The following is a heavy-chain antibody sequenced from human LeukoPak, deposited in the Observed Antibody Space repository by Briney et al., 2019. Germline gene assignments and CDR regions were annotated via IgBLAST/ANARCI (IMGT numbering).Heavy chain of an antibody. V-gene: IGHV3-9*01. CDR1: GFTFDDYA. D-gene: IGHD3-22*01. J-gene: IGHJ4*02. Sequence: GGSLRLSCAASGFTFDDYAMHWVRQAPGKGLEWVSGISWNSGSIGYADSVKGRFTISRDNSKNTLYLQMNSLRAEDTAVHYCAKDYHDSSGYFRVPHVFDYWGQGTLVIVSS. CDR2: ISWNSGSI. CDR3: AKDYHDSSGYFRVPHVFDY.